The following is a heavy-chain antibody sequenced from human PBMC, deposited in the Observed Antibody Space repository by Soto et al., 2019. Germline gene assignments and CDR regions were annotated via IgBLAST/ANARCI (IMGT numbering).Heavy chain of an antibody. Sequence: SVKVSCKASGGTFSSYTISWVRQAPGQGLEWMGRIIPILGIANYAQKFQGRVTITADKSTSTAYMELSSLRSEDTAVYYCAREIYDILTGSGAYGMDVWGQGTTVTVSS. D-gene: IGHD3-9*01. V-gene: IGHV1-69*04. CDR3: AREIYDILTGSGAYGMDV. CDR2: IIPILGIA. J-gene: IGHJ6*02. CDR1: GGTFSSYT.